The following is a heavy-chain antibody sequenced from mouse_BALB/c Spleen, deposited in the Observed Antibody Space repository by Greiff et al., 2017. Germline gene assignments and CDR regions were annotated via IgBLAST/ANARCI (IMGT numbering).Heavy chain of an antibody. CDR1: GDSITSGY. CDR2: ISYSGST. D-gene: IGHD2-12*01. CDR3: ARTPLRRDAMDY. Sequence: EVKLMESGPSLVKPSQTLSLTCSVTGDSITSGYWNWIRKFPGNKLEYMGYISYSGSTYYNPSLKSRISITRDTSKNQYYLQLNSVTTEDTATYYCARTPLRRDAMDYWGQGTSVTVSS. J-gene: IGHJ4*01. V-gene: IGHV3-8*02.